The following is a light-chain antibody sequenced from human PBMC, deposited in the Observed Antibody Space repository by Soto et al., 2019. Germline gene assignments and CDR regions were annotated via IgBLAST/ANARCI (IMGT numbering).Light chain of an antibody. CDR2: GAF. Sequence: ESVLTQSPATVSLSPGERATLSCRASQRVSSFLSWYQQKPGQAPRLLIYGAFTRATGIPARFSGTGSGTEFTLTISSLQSEDFAIYYCQQYNDWPLTFGQGTKVDIK. CDR1: QRVSSF. CDR3: QQYNDWPLT. V-gene: IGKV3-15*01. J-gene: IGKJ1*01.